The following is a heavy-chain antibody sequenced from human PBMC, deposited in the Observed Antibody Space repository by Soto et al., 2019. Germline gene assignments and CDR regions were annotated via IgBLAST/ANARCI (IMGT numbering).Heavy chain of an antibody. CDR1: GFTFSSYS. CDR2: ISSSSSYI. V-gene: IGHV3-21*01. Sequence: PGGSLRLSCAASGFTFSSYSMNWVRQAPGKGLEWVSSISSSSSYIYYADSVKGRFTISRDNAKNSLYLQMNSLRAEDTAVYYCARDKVSPARPVYYYGMDVWGQGTTVTVSS. D-gene: IGHD6-6*01. CDR3: ARDKVSPARPVYYYGMDV. J-gene: IGHJ6*02.